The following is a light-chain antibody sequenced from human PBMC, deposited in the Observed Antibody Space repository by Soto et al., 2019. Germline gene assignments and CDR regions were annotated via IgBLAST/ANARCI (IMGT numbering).Light chain of an antibody. J-gene: IGKJ1*01. Sequence: DIQMTQSPSTLSASVGDRVTITCRASQSISSWLAWYQQKPGKAPKLLIYKAFSLESGVPSRFSGSGSWTEFTLTISSLQPDDFATYYCQQYNSYSQTYGQGTKVDIK. CDR1: QSISSW. V-gene: IGKV1-5*03. CDR2: KAF. CDR3: QQYNSYSQT.